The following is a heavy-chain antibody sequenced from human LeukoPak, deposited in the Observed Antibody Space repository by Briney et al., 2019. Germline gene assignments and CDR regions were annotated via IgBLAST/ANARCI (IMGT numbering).Heavy chain of an antibody. CDR3: AKGQRVTIFGVVSLKFDY. Sequence: GGSLRLSCAASGFTFSDYYMSWIRQAPGKGLEWVSYISSSGSTIYYADSVKGRFTISRDNSKNTLYLQMNSLRAEDTAVYYCAKGQRVTIFGVVSLKFDYWGQGTLVTVSS. J-gene: IGHJ4*02. D-gene: IGHD3-3*01. V-gene: IGHV3-11*01. CDR1: GFTFSDYY. CDR2: ISSSGSTI.